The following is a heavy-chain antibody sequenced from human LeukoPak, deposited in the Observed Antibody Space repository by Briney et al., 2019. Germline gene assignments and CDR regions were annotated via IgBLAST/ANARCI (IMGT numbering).Heavy chain of an antibody. V-gene: IGHV4-39*07. CDR1: GGSMRISHYY. J-gene: IGHJ4*02. Sequence: SETLSLTCNVSGGSMRISHYYWGWIRQPPGKGLEWIGSGYYSGRTDYNPSLKSRVTISLDMSKNQFSLKLTSMTAADTAVYYCAKGDTTWELPHDDWGQGTLVTVSS. CDR3: AKGDTTWELPHDD. D-gene: IGHD1-26*01. CDR2: GYYSGRT.